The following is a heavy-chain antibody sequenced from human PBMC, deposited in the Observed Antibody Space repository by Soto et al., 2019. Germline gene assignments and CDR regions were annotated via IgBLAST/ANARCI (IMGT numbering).Heavy chain of an antibody. CDR3: ARVTIFGVVISSPDY. Sequence: ASVKVSCKASGYTFTSYGISWVRQAPGQGLEWMGWISAYNGNTNYAQKLQGRVTMTTDTSTSTAYMELRSLRSDDTAVYYCARVTIFGVVISSPDYWGQGTLVTVSS. CDR1: GYTFTSYG. J-gene: IGHJ4*02. V-gene: IGHV1-18*01. D-gene: IGHD3-3*01. CDR2: ISAYNGNT.